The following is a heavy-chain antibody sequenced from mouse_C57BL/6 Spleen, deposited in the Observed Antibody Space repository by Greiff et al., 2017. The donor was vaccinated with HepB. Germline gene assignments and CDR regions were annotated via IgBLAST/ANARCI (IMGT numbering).Heavy chain of an antibody. CDR1: GYAFSSSW. J-gene: IGHJ3*01. V-gene: IGHV1-82*01. CDR3: ARGGYYGSSPRFAY. D-gene: IGHD1-1*01. CDR2: IYPGDGDT. Sequence: VQLQQSGPELVKPGASVKISCKASGYAFSSSWMNWVKQRPGKGLEWIGRIYPGDGDTNYNGKFKGKATLTADKSSSTAYMQISSLTSEDSAVYFCARGGYYGSSPRFAYWGQGTLVTVSA.